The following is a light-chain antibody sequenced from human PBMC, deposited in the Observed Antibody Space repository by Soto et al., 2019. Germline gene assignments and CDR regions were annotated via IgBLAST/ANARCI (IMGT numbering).Light chain of an antibody. V-gene: IGKV1-9*01. CDR2: AAS. Sequence: DIQLTQSPSFLSASVGDRVIITCRASQGFNSYLAWYQQKPGKVPKLLIYAASTLQSGVPSRFSGSGSGTEFTLTISSLQPEDFAAYYCQQLNSYPHTFGGGTKVEIK. CDR3: QQLNSYPHT. J-gene: IGKJ4*01. CDR1: QGFNSY.